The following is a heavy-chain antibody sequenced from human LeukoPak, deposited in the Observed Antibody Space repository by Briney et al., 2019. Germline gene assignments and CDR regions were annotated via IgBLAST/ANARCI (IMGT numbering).Heavy chain of an antibody. V-gene: IGHV3-23*01. CDR1: GFTFSSYA. CDR2: VSGRGANT. CDR3: TRRAGQVITIYNFDY. D-gene: IGHD3-22*01. Sequence: GGPLRLSCAASGFTFSSYAMSWVRQAPGKGLEWVSSVSGRGANTYYADSVQGRFTISRDNYKNTLYLQMNSLRAEDTAVYYCTRRAGQVITIYNFDYWGQGALVIVSS. J-gene: IGHJ4*02.